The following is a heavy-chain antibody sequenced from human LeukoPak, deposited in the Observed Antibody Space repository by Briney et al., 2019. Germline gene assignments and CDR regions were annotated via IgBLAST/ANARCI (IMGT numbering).Heavy chain of an antibody. CDR3: ASNHYDFWSGYTH. Sequence: PGGSLRLSCAASGFTVSSNYMSWVRQAPGKGLEWVSVIYSGGSTYYADSVKGRFTISRHNSKNTLYLQMNSLRAEDTAVYYCASNHYDFWSGYTHWGQETLVTVSS. D-gene: IGHD3-3*01. J-gene: IGHJ4*02. V-gene: IGHV3-53*04. CDR1: GFTVSSNY. CDR2: IYSGGST.